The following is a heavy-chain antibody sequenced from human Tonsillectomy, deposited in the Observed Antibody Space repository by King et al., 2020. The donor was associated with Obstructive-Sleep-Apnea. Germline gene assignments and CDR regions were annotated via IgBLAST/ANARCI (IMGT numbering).Heavy chain of an antibody. CDR1: GGSISSGGHY. CDR3: ARGEETYYSDY. Sequence: QVQLQESGPGLVKPSQTLSLTCTVSGGSISSGGHYWSWIRQHPGKGLEWSGYIYYSGSTYYNPSLKSRVTMSVDTSKNQFSLKLSSVTAADTAVYYCARGEETYYSDYWGQGTLVTVSS. CDR2: IYYSGST. J-gene: IGHJ4*02. V-gene: IGHV4-31*03.